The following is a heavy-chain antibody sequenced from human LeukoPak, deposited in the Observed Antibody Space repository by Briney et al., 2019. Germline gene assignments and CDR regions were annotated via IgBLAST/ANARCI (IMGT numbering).Heavy chain of an antibody. CDR3: ARGTPAPDGDY. D-gene: IGHD6-13*01. V-gene: IGHV3-30-3*01. J-gene: IGHJ4*02. Sequence: GRSLRLSCAASGFTFSSYAMHWVRQAPGKGLEWVAVISYDGSNKYYADSVKGRFTISRDNSKNTLYLQMNSLRAEDTAVYYCARGTPAPDGDYWGQGTLVTVSS. CDR2: ISYDGSNK. CDR1: GFTFSSYA.